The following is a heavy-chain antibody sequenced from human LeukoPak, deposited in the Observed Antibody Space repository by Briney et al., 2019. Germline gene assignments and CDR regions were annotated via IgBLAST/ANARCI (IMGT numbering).Heavy chain of an antibody. D-gene: IGHD2-15*01. V-gene: IGHV4-59*01. CDR2: IYYSGRT. Sequence: PSETLSLTCTGSGGSISSYYWSWVRQPPGKGLEWVGYIYYSGRTNYNPSLKRRVTISVDTSKNQFSLKLSSVTAADTAVYYCARRESLDCSGGSCYRAEYFQHWGQGTLVTVSS. CDR3: ARRESLDCSGGSCYRAEYFQH. CDR1: GGSISSYY. J-gene: IGHJ1*01.